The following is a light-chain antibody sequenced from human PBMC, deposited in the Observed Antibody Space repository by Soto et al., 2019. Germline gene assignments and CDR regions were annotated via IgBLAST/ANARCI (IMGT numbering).Light chain of an antibody. J-gene: IGLJ1*01. CDR2: EVS. V-gene: IGLV2-8*01. Sequence: QSVLTQPPSASGSPGQSVTISCTGTSSDVGGYNYVSWYQQHPGKAPKLMIYEVSKRPSGVPDRFSGSKSGNTASLTVSGLQAVDEADYYCSSYGGSNTFGVFGTGTKLTVL. CDR3: SSYGGSNTFGV. CDR1: SSDVGGYNY.